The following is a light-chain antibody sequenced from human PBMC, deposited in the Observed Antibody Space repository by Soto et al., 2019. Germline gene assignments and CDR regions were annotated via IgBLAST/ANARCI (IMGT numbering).Light chain of an antibody. J-gene: IGLJ2*01. V-gene: IGLV2-14*01. CDR3: SSYTSSSTLVV. Sequence: QSVLTQPASVSGSPGQSITISCTGTSSDVGGYNYVSWYQQHPGKAPKLMIYEVNNRPLGVSNRFSGSKSGNTASLTISGLQAEDEADYYCSSYTSSSTLVVFGGGTKVTVL. CDR1: SSDVGGYNY. CDR2: EVN.